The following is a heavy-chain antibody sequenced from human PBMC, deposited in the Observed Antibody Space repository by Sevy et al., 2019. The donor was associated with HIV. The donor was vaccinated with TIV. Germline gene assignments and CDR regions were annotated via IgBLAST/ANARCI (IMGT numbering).Heavy chain of an antibody. CDR2: ISSSSTI. CDR1: GFTFSSYS. V-gene: IGHV3-48*02. D-gene: IGHD6-19*01. J-gene: IGHJ4*02. CDR3: ARGSSGWSPFDY. Sequence: GGSLRLSCAASGFTFSSYSMNWVRQAPGKGLEWVSYISSSSTIYYADSVKGRFTISRDNAKNPLYLQMNSLRDEDTAVYYCARGSSGWSPFDYWGQGTLVTVSS.